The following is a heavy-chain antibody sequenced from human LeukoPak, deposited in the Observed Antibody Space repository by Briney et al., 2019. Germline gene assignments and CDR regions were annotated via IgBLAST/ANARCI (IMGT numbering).Heavy chain of an antibody. CDR3: ASFGISWRSSY. J-gene: IGHJ4*02. CDR2: ISGSAGSST. D-gene: IGHD2-21*01. Sequence: GGSLRLSCAASGFTFSTYAMGWFRQAPGKGLEWVSAISGSAGSSTYYADSVKGRFTIARDNVNNMLYLHMNSLRAEDTAVYYCASFGISWRSSYWGQGTLVTVSS. CDR1: GFTFSTYA. V-gene: IGHV3-23*01.